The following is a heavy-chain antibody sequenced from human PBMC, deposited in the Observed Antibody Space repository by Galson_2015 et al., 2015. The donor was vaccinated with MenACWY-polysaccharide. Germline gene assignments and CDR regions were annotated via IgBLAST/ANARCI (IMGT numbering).Heavy chain of an antibody. CDR3: ARRRKRVAGEFDY. V-gene: IGHV4-39*02. J-gene: IGHJ4*02. CDR1: GGSIRTETYF. D-gene: IGHD6-19*01. CDR2: TSYTGST. Sequence: SETLSVTCTVSGGSIRTETYFWGWIRQPPGKGLEWIGTTSYTGSTYYNPSLKGRVAFSTDTSNNHFSLTVTSVTAADTAVYYCARRRKRVAGEFDYWGQGTLVTVSS.